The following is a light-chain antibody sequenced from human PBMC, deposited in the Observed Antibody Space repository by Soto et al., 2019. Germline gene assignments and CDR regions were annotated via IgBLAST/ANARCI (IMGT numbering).Light chain of an antibody. V-gene: IGKV1-5*03. CDR2: KAS. CDR1: QSISSW. J-gene: IGKJ1*01. CDR3: QQYYSYPWT. Sequence: DIQMTQSPSTLSASVGDRVTITCRAGQSISSWLAWYQQKPGKAPKGLIYKASTLESGAPSRFSGSGSGTEFTLTISSLQPDDFATYYCQQYYSYPWTFGQGTKVDIK.